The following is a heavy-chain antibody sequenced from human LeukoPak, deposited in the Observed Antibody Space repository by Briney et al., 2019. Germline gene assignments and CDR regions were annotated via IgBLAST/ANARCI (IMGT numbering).Heavy chain of an antibody. CDR2: IYTSGST. V-gene: IGHV4-61*02. J-gene: IGHJ4*02. Sequence: PSQTLSLTCTVSGGSISSGSYYWRWIRQPAGKGLEWVGRIYTSGSTNYNPSLKSRVTISVDTSKNQFSLKLSSVTAADTAVYYCAREGLRGITIFGVVDYWGQGTLVTVSS. CDR1: GGSISSGSYY. D-gene: IGHD3-3*01. CDR3: AREGLRGITIFGVVDY.